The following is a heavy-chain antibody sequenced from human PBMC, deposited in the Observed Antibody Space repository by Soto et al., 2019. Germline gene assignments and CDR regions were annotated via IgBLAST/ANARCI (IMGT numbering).Heavy chain of an antibody. Sequence: ASVKVSCKVSGHTLTELSMHWVRQTPGKGLEWMGGLDPEDGKTIYAQKFQGGVTMTEDTSTDTAYMELSNLRSADTAIYYCATRRYTMRGYFYYGLYFLRQVPTVTVSS. CDR2: LDPEDGKT. V-gene: IGHV1-24*01. CDR3: ATRRYTMRGYFYYGLYF. CDR1: GHTLTELS. J-gene: IGHJ6*02. D-gene: IGHD3-16*02.